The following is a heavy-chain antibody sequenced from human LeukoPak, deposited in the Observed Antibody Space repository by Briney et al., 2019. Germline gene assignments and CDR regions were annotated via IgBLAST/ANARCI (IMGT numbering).Heavy chain of an antibody. CDR2: ISGRGGRT. Sequence: GGSLRLSCADPRFTFSSYAMRWVREAPGKGLEWVSAISGRGGRTYYADSVKGRFTISRDNSKNTLYLQMNSLKAEDTAVYYCAKDGYDGDYLFDYGGQGTLVTVSS. CDR1: RFTFSSYA. J-gene: IGHJ4*02. D-gene: IGHD4-17*01. CDR3: AKDGYDGDYLFDY. V-gene: IGHV3-23*01.